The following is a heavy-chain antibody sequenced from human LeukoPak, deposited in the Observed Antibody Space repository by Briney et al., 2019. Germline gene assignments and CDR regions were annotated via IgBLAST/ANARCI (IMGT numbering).Heavy chain of an antibody. CDR1: GYSISSGYY. V-gene: IGHV4-38-2*01. Sequence: KASETLSLTCAVSGYSISSGYYWGWIRQPPGKGLEWIGSIYQSGSTYYNPSLKSRVTISVDTSKNQFSLKLSSVTAADTAVYYCARYGCSSTSCFYYYYYMDVWGKGTTVTVSS. J-gene: IGHJ6*03. CDR3: ARYGCSSTSCFYYYYYMDV. D-gene: IGHD2-2*01. CDR2: IYQSGST.